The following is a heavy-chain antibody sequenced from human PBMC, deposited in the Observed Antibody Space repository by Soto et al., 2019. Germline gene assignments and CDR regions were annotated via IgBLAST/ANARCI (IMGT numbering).Heavy chain of an antibody. CDR2: IIPIFGTA. J-gene: IGHJ5*02. V-gene: IGHV1-69*01. D-gene: IGHD5-12*01. CDR3: ARARYSGYVVGNWFDP. CDR1: GGTFSSYA. Sequence: QVQLVQSGAEVKKPGSSVKVSCKASGGTFSSYAISWVRQAPGQGLEWMGGIIPIFGTANYAQKFQGRVTITADESTSTAYMELSSLRSEDTAMYYCARARYSGYVVGNWFDPWGRGTLVTVSS.